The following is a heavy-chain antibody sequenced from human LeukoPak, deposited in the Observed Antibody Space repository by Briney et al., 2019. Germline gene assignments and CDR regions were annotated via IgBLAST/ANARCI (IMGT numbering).Heavy chain of an antibody. CDR2: IWYDGSNK. J-gene: IGHJ3*02. Sequence: GGSLRLSCAASGFTFSSYGMHWVRQAPGKGLEGVAVIWYDGSNKYYADSVKGRFTISRDNSKNTLYLQMNSLRAEDTAVYYCARVTIQLSARSAFDIWGQGTMVTVSS. CDR3: ARVTIQLSARSAFDI. D-gene: IGHD5-18*01. V-gene: IGHV3-33*01. CDR1: GFTFSSYG.